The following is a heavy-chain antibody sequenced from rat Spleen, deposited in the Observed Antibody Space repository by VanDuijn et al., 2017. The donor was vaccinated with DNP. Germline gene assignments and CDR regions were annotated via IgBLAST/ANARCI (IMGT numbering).Heavy chain of an antibody. Sequence: EVQLQESGPGLVKPSQSLSLTCSVTGYSITSHYWGWIRQFPGNKLEYIGHISYSGSPNYNPSLKSRISITRDTSKNQFFLHLNSVTSEDTATYYCATYNNLHCFGYWGHGTLVTVSS. CDR3: ATYNNLHCFGY. CDR1: GYSITSHY. J-gene: IGHJ3*01. V-gene: IGHV3-1*01. CDR2: ISYSGSP. D-gene: IGHD1-10*01.